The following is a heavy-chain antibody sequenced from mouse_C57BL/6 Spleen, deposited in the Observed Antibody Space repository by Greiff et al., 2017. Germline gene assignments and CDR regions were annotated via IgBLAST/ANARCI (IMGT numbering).Heavy chain of an antibody. D-gene: IGHD1-1*02. Sequence: VQLQQSGGDLVKPGGSLKLSCAASGFTFSSYGMSWVRQTPDKRLEWVATISSGGSYTYYPDSVKGRFTISRDNAKNTLYLQMSSLKSEDTAMYYCARHEVGDYFDYWGQGTTLTVSS. CDR1: GFTFSSYG. V-gene: IGHV5-6*01. J-gene: IGHJ2*01. CDR3: ARHEVGDYFDY. CDR2: ISSGGSYT.